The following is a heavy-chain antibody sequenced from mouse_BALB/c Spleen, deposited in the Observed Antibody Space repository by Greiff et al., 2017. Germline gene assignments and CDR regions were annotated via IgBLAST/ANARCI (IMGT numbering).Heavy chain of an antibody. CDR1: GYSFTGYY. Sequence: VQLKQSGPELVKPGASVKISCKASGYSFTGYYMHWVKQSHVKSLEWIGRINPYNGATSYNQNFKDKASLTVDKSSSTAYMELHSLTSEDSAVYYCARGAFHYDDDWYFDVWGAGTTVTVSS. V-gene: IGHV1-31*01. CDR3: ARGAFHYDDDWYFDV. CDR2: INPYNGAT. D-gene: IGHD2-4*01. J-gene: IGHJ1*02.